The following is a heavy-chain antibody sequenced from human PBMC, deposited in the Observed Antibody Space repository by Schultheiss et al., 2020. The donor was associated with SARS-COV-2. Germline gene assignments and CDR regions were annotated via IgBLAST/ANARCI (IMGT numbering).Heavy chain of an antibody. CDR1: GYTFTSYA. Sequence: ASVKVSCKASGYTFTSYAMHWVRQAPGQRLEWMGWINAGNGNTKYSQKFQGRVTITRDTSASTAYMELSSLRSEDTAVYYCARPSDWSGYYYYYGMDVWGQGTTVTVSS. V-gene: IGHV1-3*01. CDR3: ARPSDWSGYYYYYGMDV. CDR2: INAGNGNT. D-gene: IGHD3-3*01. J-gene: IGHJ6*02.